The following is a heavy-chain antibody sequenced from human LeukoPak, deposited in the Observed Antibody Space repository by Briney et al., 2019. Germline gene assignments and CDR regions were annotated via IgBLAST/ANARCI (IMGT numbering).Heavy chain of an antibody. J-gene: IGHJ4*02. Sequence: KTSETLSLTCTVSGGSISSGSYYWSWIRQPAGRGLEWIGRIYTSGTTNYNPSLKSRVTMSVDTSKKQFSLTLSSVTAADTAMYYCAREGSMTARPFVSIDYWGQGTLVTVSS. D-gene: IGHD6-6*01. V-gene: IGHV4-61*02. CDR2: IYTSGTT. CDR3: AREGSMTARPFVSIDY. CDR1: GGSISSGSYY.